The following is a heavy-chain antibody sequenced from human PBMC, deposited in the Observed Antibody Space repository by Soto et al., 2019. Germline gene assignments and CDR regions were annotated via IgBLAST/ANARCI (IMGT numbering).Heavy chain of an antibody. D-gene: IGHD3-22*01. CDR1: GYTFTIYG. CDR2: ISGYNGNT. J-gene: IGHJ4*02. V-gene: IGHV1-18*04. Sequence: QVQLVQSGAEVKKPGASVKVSCKASGYTFTIYGISWVRQAPGQGLEWMGWISGYNGNTDYAQNLQDRVTLTTDASTSSVYMELRSLRADDTAFYYCARVDYYDSSGYDGYWGQGTLITVSS. CDR3: ARVDYYDSSGYDGY.